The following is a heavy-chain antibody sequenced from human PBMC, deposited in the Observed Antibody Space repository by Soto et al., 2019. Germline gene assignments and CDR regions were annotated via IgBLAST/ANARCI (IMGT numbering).Heavy chain of an antibody. J-gene: IGHJ4*02. CDR2: ISYDGSNK. CDR1: GFTFSSYA. V-gene: IGHV3-30-3*01. Sequence: QVQLVESGGGVVQPGRSLRLSCAASGFTFSSYAMHWVRQAPGKGLEWVAVISYDGSNKYYADSMKGRFTISRDNSKNTLYLQMNSLRAEDTAVYYCARLIAVAAPRWDYWGQGTLVTVSS. CDR3: ARLIAVAAPRWDY. D-gene: IGHD6-19*01.